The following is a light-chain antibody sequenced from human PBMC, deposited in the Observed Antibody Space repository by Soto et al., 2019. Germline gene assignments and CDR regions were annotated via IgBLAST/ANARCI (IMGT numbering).Light chain of an antibody. Sequence: EIVMTQSPATLSVSPGERATLSCRASQSISSNLAWYQQKPGQAPRLLLYGVSSRATGIPDRFTGSGSGTDFTLAISRVEPEDFAVYFCQQYGDAPITFGQGTRLEIK. J-gene: IGKJ5*01. CDR3: QQYGDAPIT. CDR1: QSISSN. CDR2: GVS. V-gene: IGKV3-20*01.